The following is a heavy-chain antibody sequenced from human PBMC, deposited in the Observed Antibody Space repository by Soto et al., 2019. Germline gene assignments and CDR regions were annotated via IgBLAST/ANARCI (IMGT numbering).Heavy chain of an antibody. V-gene: IGHV1-18*01. D-gene: IGHD1-1*01. CDR2: ISAYNGNT. Sequence: QVQLVQSGAEVKKPGASVKVSCKASGYTFTSYGISWVRQAPGQGLEWMGWISAYNGNTNYAQKLQGRVTMTTDTATSTTYMAWKSLRSADTAVYYCAGGAILPAFLENDYWGRGTLVTVSA. CDR3: AGGAILPAFLENDY. J-gene: IGHJ4*02. CDR1: GYTFTSYG.